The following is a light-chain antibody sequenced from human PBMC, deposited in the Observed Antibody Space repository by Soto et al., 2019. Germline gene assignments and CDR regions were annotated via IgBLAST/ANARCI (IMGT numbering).Light chain of an antibody. CDR1: SSNIGAGYD. J-gene: IGLJ2*01. Sequence: QSVLTQPPSMSGAPGQRVTTSCTGSSSNIGAGYDVHWYQQHPGTAPKLLIFDNNNRPSGVXXXXSGSKSDTSASLAITGLXXXDEADYXXQSFDTSLSGFVVFGGGTKLTVL. CDR3: QSFDTSLSGFVV. V-gene: IGLV1-40*01. CDR2: DNN.